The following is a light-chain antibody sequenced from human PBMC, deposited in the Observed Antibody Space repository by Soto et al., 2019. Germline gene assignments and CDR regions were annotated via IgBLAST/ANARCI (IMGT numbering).Light chain of an antibody. J-gene: IGKJ2*01. V-gene: IGKV1-39*01. CDR3: QQSSSTPYT. CDR2: AAS. CDR1: QSIRNY. Sequence: DIQMTQSPSSLSASLGDRVTITCRASQSIRNYLNWYQHLPGKAPKLLIYAASSLQRGVPSRFSGSGSGTDYTLTISNLQPEDFATYYCQQSSSTPYTFGQGTKLDIK.